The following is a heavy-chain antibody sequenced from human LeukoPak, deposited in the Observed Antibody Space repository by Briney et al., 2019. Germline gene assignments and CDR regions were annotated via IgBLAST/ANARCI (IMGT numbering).Heavy chain of an antibody. CDR3: ARGTAYDFWSGYPTNFFDY. J-gene: IGHJ4*02. D-gene: IGHD3-3*01. CDR1: GYTFTSYY. Sequence: ASVKVSCKASGYTFTSYYMHWVRQAPGQGLEWMGIINPSGGSTSYAQELQGRVTMTRDTSTSTVYMELSSLRSEDTAVYYCARGTAYDFWSGYPTNFFDYWGQGTLVTVSS. CDR2: INPSGGST. V-gene: IGHV1-46*01.